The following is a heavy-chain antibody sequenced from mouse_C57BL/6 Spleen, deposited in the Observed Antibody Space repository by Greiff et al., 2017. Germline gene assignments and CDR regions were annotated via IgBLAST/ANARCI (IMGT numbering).Heavy chain of an antibody. CDR3: ARGGMDY. V-gene: IGHV5-12*01. J-gene: IGHJ4*01. Sequence: EVQVVESGGGLVQPGGSLKLSCAASGFTFSDYYMYWVRQTPEKRLEWVAYISNGGGSTYYPDTVKGRFTISRDNAKNTLYLQMSRLKAEDTAMYYGARGGMDYWGQGTSVTVSS. CDR1: GFTFSDYY. CDR2: ISNGGGST.